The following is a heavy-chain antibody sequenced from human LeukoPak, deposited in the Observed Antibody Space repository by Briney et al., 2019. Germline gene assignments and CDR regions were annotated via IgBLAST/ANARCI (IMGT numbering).Heavy chain of an antibody. D-gene: IGHD3-10*01. J-gene: IGHJ4*02. V-gene: IGHV3-13*04. CDR2: IGTAGDT. Sequence: AGGSLRLSCAASGFTFSSYDMHWVRQAAGTGLEWVSAIGTAGDTYYPGSVRGRFTISRENAKNSLYLQMNSLRAGDTAVYYCARGSGQNFDYWGQRTLVTVSS. CDR1: GFTFSSYD. CDR3: ARGSGQNFDY.